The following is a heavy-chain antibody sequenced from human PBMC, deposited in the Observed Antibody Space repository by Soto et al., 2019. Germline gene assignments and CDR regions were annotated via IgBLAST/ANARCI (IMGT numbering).Heavy chain of an antibody. D-gene: IGHD2-8*02. J-gene: IGHJ5*02. Sequence: QVPPVQSGAAVTKPGASVKVSCKASGYTYLSYSTQWVRQAPGQWLEWMGMINSSGGTTNYAQKFQGRVTLTRDTSTSTVYMELSSLRSEDTAVYYCARSWWGTDRLMAYNWLGPWGQGTLVTVSS. CDR3: ARSWWGTDRLMAYNWLGP. CDR2: INSSGGTT. V-gene: IGHV1-46*03. CDR1: GYTYLSYS.